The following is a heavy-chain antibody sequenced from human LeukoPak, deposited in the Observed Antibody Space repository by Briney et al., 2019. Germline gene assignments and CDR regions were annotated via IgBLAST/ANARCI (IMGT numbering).Heavy chain of an antibody. CDR3: ASGTTVTNYGMDV. CDR2: ISSSGSTI. CDR1: GFTFSDYY. J-gene: IGHJ6*02. Sequence: GGSLRLSCAASGFTFSDYYMSWIRQAPGKGLEWVLYISSSGSTIYYADSVKGRFTISRDNAKNSLYLQMNSLRAEDTAVYYCASGTTVTNYGMDVWGQGTTVTVSS. V-gene: IGHV3-11*04. D-gene: IGHD4-17*01.